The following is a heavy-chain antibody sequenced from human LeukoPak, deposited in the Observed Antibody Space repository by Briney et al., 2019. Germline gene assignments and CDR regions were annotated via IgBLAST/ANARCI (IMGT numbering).Heavy chain of an antibody. CDR3: AKGQWPSTEYYYYDMDV. D-gene: IGHD6-19*01. V-gene: IGHV3-23*01. Sequence: GGSLRLSCAASGFTFSSYAMSWVRQAPGKGLEWVSAISGSGGSTYYADSVKGRFTISRDNSKKTLYLQMNSLRAEDTAVYYCAKGQWPSTEYYYYDMDVWGQGTTVTVSS. CDR1: GFTFSSYA. CDR2: ISGSGGST. J-gene: IGHJ6*02.